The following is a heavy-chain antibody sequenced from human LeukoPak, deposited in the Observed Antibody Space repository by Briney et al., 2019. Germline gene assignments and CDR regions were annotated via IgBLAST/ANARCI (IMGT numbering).Heavy chain of an antibody. J-gene: IGHJ5*02. CDR1: GGSFSGYY. V-gene: IGHV4-34*01. Sequence: SETLSLTCAVYGGSFSGYYWSWIRQPPGKGLEWIGEINHSGSTNYNPSLKSRVTISVDTSKNQFSLKLSSVTAADTAVYYCARVDSPFWFDPWGQGTLVTVSS. CDR2: INHSGST. CDR3: ARVDSPFWFDP.